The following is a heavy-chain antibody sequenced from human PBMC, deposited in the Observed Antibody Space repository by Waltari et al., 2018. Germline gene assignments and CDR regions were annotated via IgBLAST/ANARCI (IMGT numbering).Heavy chain of an antibody. CDR1: GFTFSGSA. Sequence: EVQLVESGGGLVQPGGSLRLSCAASGFTFSGSAMHWVRQASGKGLEWVGRIRTKANSYATAYAASVKGRFTISRDDSKNMAYLQMNSLKTEDTAVYYCTSYGGNSESRAFDIWGQGTMVTVSS. J-gene: IGHJ3*02. D-gene: IGHD2-21*02. V-gene: IGHV3-73*01. CDR2: IRTKANSYAT. CDR3: TSYGGNSESRAFDI.